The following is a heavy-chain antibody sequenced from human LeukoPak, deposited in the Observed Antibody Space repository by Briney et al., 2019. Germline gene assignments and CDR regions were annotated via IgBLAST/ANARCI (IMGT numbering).Heavy chain of an antibody. Sequence: GGSLRLSCAACGFTVSSNYMSWVRQAPGKGLEWVSVIYSGGGTGYADSVKGRFTISRDKSKNTLYLQMNSLRAEDTAVYYCARDVGDGYNFDYWGQGTLVTVSS. D-gene: IGHD5-24*01. CDR2: IYSGGGT. CDR3: ARDVGDGYNFDY. J-gene: IGHJ4*02. CDR1: GFTVSSNY. V-gene: IGHV3-66*01.